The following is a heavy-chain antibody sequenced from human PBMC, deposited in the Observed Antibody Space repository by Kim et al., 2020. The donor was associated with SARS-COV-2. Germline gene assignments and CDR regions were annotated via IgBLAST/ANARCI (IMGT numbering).Heavy chain of an antibody. V-gene: IGHV6-1*01. Sequence: SQTLSLTCAISGDSVSSNSAAWNWIRQSPSRGLEWLGRTYYRSKWYNDYAVSVKSRITINPDTSKNQFSLQLNSVTPEDTAVYYCARVRAAAGIYYYYGMDVWVRGTTVTVSS. CDR1: GDSVSSNSAA. CDR3: ARVRAAAGIYYYYGMDV. J-gene: IGHJ6*02. D-gene: IGHD6-13*01. CDR2: TYYRSKWYN.